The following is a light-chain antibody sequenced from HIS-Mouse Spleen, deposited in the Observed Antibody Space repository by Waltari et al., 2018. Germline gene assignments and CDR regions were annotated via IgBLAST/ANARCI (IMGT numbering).Light chain of an antibody. Sequence: SYVLTQPPSVSVAPGKTARITCGGNNIGSKSGHWYQQKPGQAPGLVVCDDSDPPSGNPERFSGSNSGNTATLTISRVEAGDEADYYCQVWDSSSDHVVFGGGTKLTVL. CDR1: NIGSKS. CDR3: QVWDSSSDHVV. J-gene: IGLJ2*01. CDR2: DDS. V-gene: IGLV3-21*03.